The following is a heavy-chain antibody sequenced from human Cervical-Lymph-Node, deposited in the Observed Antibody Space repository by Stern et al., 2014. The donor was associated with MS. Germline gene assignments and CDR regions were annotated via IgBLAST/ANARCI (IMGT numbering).Heavy chain of an antibody. CDR3: ARWDRVMVRQNFYYYGMDV. D-gene: IGHD5-18*01. CDR1: GDSISSYY. CDR2: IYYSGSP. Sequence: QVQLQESGPGLVKPSETLSLTCTISGDSISSYYWNWIRQSPGKGLEWVGYIYYSGSPNYNPSLKSRVTISVDLSKNQFSLQLTSVTAADTAVYFCARWDRVMVRQNFYYYGMDVWGQGTTVIVSS. J-gene: IGHJ6*02. V-gene: IGHV4-59*01.